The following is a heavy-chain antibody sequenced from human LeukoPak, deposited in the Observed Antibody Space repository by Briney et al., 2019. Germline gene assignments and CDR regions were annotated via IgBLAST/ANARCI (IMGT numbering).Heavy chain of an antibody. V-gene: IGHV4-34*01. CDR2: INHSGST. J-gene: IGHJ5*02. Sequence: SETLSLTCVVYGGSFSGYYWSWIRQPPGKGLEWIGEINHSGSTNYNPSLKSRVTISVDTSKNQFSLKLSSVTAADTAVHYCARKSSGWYLXWFDPWGQGXLVTX. CDR1: GGSFSGYY. D-gene: IGHD6-19*01. CDR3: ARKSSGWYLXWFDP.